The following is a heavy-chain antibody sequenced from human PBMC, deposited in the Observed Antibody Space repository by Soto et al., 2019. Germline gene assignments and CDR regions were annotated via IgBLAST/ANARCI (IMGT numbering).Heavy chain of an antibody. V-gene: IGHV4-31*03. J-gene: IGHJ3*02. CDR2: IYYSGST. CDR1: GGSISSGGYY. Sequence: SETLSLTCTVSGGSISSGGYYWSWIRQHPGKGLEWIGYIYYSGSTYYNPSLKSRVTISVDTSKNQFSLKLSSVTAADTAVYYCARDVREYYDFWSGSHHRGLHAFDIWGQGTMVTVSS. CDR3: ARDVREYYDFWSGSHHRGLHAFDI. D-gene: IGHD3-3*01.